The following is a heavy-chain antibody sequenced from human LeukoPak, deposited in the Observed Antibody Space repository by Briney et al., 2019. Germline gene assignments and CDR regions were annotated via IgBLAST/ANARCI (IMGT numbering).Heavy chain of an antibody. Sequence: ASVKVSCKASGGTFNSYAISWVRQAPGQGLEWMGWISAYNGNTNYAQKLQGRVTMTTDTSTSTAYMELRSLRSDDTAVYYCARAGITMVRGVSDYWGQGTLVTVSS. V-gene: IGHV1-18*01. CDR3: ARAGITMVRGVSDY. D-gene: IGHD3-10*01. CDR1: GGTFNSYA. J-gene: IGHJ4*02. CDR2: ISAYNGNT.